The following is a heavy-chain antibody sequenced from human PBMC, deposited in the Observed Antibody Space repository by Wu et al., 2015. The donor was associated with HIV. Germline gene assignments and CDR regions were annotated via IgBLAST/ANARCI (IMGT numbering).Heavy chain of an antibody. V-gene: IGHV1-2*02. Sequence: QVQLVQSGAEVKKPGASVKVSCKASGYTFTGYYMHWVRQAPRQGLEWIGWINPKTGGTNYAHKFQGRVTMTRDTSITTAYMELSRLRSDDTAVYYCARDYFSRPVGYWGQGTLVTVSS. CDR1: GYTFTGYY. CDR2: INPKTGGT. J-gene: IGHJ1*01. D-gene: IGHD1-26*01. CDR3: ARDYFSRPVGY.